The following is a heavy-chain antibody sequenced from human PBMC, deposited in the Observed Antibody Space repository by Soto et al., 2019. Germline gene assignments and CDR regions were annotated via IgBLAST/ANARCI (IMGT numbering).Heavy chain of an antibody. V-gene: IGHV4-39*07. J-gene: IGHJ4*02. CDR3: ARMPIVVVVAATGPFDY. Sequence: TSETLSLTCTVSGGSVTNSSYYWCWFRHPPGKGLEWIGEIYHSGSTNYNPSLKSRVTISVDKSKNQFSLKLSSVTAADTAVYYCARMPIVVVVAATGPFDYWGQGTLVTVSS. CDR2: IYHSGST. D-gene: IGHD2-15*01. CDR1: GGSVTNSSYY.